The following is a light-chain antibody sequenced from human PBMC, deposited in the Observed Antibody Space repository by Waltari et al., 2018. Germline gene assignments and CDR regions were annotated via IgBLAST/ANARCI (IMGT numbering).Light chain of an antibody. CDR3: QKYGTLPAT. J-gene: IGKJ1*01. CDR2: DAS. V-gene: IGKV3-20*01. CDR1: QSVSRT. Sequence: EIVLTQSPGTLSLSPGERATHSCRASQSVSRTLAWYQQKPGQAPRPLIYDASSRATGIPDRFSGSGSGTDFSLTISRLEPEDFAVYYCQKYGTLPATFGQGTKVEIK.